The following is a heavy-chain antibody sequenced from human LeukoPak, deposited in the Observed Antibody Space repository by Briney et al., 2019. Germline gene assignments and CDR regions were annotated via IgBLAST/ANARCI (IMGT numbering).Heavy chain of an antibody. CDR2: ISGSGGT. Sequence: GGSLRLSCAASGFTFSNYAVSWVRQAPGRGLEWVSAISGSGGTYYIPSVKGRFIVSRDNSRNTLYLQLNSLRAEDTAIYYCAKEDYRDHTTGFDSWGQGTLVTVSS. CDR1: GFTFSNYA. CDR3: AKEDYRDHTTGFDS. V-gene: IGHV3-23*01. D-gene: IGHD4-17*01. J-gene: IGHJ5*01.